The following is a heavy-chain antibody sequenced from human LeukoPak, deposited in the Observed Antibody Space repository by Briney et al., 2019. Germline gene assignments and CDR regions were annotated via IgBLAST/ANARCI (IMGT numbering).Heavy chain of an antibody. CDR1: GGSVSGYY. J-gene: IGHJ3*02. Sequence: QSSETLSLTCAVCGGSVSGYYWSWIRQPPGKGLEWIGEINHSGSTNYNPSLKSRVTISVDTSKNQFSLKLSSVTAADTAVYYCARGRGAMVRGVDAFDIWGQGTMVTVSS. D-gene: IGHD3-10*01. V-gene: IGHV4-34*01. CDR3: ARGRGAMVRGVDAFDI. CDR2: INHSGST.